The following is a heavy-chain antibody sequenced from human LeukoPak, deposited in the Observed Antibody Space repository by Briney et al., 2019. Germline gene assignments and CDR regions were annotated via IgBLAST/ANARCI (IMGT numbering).Heavy chain of an antibody. J-gene: IGHJ4*02. CDR2: ISGSGGST. V-gene: IGHV3-23*01. D-gene: IGHD3-22*01. CDR3: ARQPQYYYDSSAYWNY. Sequence: GGSLRLSCAASGFTFSSYAMHWVRQAPGMGLRWVSAISGSGGSTYYADSVKGRFTISRDNSKNTLYLQMNSLRAEDTAVYYCARQPQYYYDSSAYWNYWGQGTLVTVSS. CDR1: GFTFSSYA.